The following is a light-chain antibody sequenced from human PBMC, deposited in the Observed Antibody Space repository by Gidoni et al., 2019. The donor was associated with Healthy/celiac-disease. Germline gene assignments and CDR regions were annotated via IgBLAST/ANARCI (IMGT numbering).Light chain of an antibody. Sequence: DSQMTQSPSTLYASVGDRVTITCQASQSISSWVAWYQKKPGKAPQLRIYKASRLESGVPSRFSGSGSGTDFTLTISSLQPDDFATYYCQQYNSYSPITFXQXTRLEIK. V-gene: IGKV1-5*03. CDR3: QQYNSYSPIT. J-gene: IGKJ5*01. CDR2: KAS. CDR1: QSISSW.